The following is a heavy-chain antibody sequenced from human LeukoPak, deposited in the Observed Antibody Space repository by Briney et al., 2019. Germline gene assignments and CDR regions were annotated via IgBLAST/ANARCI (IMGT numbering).Heavy chain of an antibody. V-gene: IGHV3-21*01. D-gene: IGHD3-10*01. CDR2: ISSSSTYI. J-gene: IGHJ4*02. CDR1: GFTFSTYT. Sequence: GGSLRPSCAGSGFTFSTYTMNWVRQAPGKGLEWVSSISSSSTYISYADSVKGRFTISRDNAKNSLYLQMNSLRAEDTSVYYCAREDYYGSGSLYYWGQGTLVTVSS. CDR3: AREDYYGSGSLYY.